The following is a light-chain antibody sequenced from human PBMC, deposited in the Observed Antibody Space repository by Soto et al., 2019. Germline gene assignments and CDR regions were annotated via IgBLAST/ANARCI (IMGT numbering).Light chain of an antibody. V-gene: IGKV1-12*01. CDR1: QDIGSW. CDR2: GAS. CDR3: QQGGSFPIT. Sequence: DIQMTQSPSSVSASVGDRVTITCRASQDIGSWLAWYQQKPGKAPDLLIYGASSLQDGVPSRFYGSGSGTDFTLTSSGLQPEDFATYYCQQGGSFPITFGQGTRLEIK. J-gene: IGKJ5*01.